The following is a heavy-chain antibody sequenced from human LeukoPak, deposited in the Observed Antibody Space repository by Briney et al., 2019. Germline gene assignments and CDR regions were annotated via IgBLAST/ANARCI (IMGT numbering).Heavy chain of an antibody. V-gene: IGHV3-23*01. CDR1: GFTFSSYA. CDR2: ISGSGGST. D-gene: IGHD3-16*01. Sequence: GRSLRLSCAASGFTFSSYAMSWVRQAPGKGLEWVSAISGSGGSTYYADSVKGRFTISRDNSKNTLYLQMNSLRAEDTAVYYCAKDTVMITFGGFKDAFDIWGQGTMVTVSS. J-gene: IGHJ3*02. CDR3: AKDTVMITFGGFKDAFDI.